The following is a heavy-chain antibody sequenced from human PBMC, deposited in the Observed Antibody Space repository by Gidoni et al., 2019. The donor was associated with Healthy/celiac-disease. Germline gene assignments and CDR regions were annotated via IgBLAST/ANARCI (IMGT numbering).Heavy chain of an antibody. CDR3: ARGRDYVWGANWFDP. Sequence: QVQLVQSGAEVKKPGASVKVPCKASGYTFTGYYMHWVRQAPGQGLEWMGWINPNSGGTNYAQKFQGWVTMTRDTSISTAYMELSRLRSDDTAVYYCARGRDYVWGANWFDPWGQGTLVTVSS. V-gene: IGHV1-2*04. CDR1: GYTFTGYY. D-gene: IGHD3-16*01. CDR2: INPNSGGT. J-gene: IGHJ5*02.